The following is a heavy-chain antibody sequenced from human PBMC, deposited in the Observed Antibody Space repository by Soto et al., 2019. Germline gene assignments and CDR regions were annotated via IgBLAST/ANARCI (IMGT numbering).Heavy chain of an antibody. D-gene: IGHD2-15*01. CDR3: ARDYYCSGGSCYSRVNAFDI. Sequence: ASVKVSCKASGYTFTSYGISWVRQAPGQGLEWMGWISAYNGNTNYAQKLQGRVTMTTDTSTSKAYMGLRSLRSDDTAVYYCARDYYCSGGSCYSRVNAFDIWGQGTMVTVSS. CDR1: GYTFTSYG. V-gene: IGHV1-18*01. J-gene: IGHJ3*02. CDR2: ISAYNGNT.